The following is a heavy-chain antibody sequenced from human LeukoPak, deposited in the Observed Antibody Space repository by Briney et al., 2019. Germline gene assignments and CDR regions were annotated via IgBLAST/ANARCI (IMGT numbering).Heavy chain of an antibody. Sequence: SSETLSLTCTVSDGSISGYYWSWIRQPPGKGLEWIGYIHYSGTTNYNPSLKSRVTIPVDTSKSQLSLKLSSVTAADTAVYYCARDYGGKFDYWGQGTLVTVSS. CDR2: IHYSGTT. J-gene: IGHJ4*02. CDR3: ARDYGGKFDY. CDR1: DGSISGYY. V-gene: IGHV4-59*01. D-gene: IGHD4/OR15-4a*01.